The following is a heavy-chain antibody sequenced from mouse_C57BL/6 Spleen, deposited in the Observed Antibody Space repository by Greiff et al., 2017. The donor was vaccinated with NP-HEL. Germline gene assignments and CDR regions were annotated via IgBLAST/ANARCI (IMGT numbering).Heavy chain of an antibody. CDR1: GYTFTSYW. Sequence: VQLQQPGAELVKPGASVKLSCKASGYTFTSYWMQWVKQRPGQGLEWIGEIDPSDSYTNYNQKFKGKATLTVDTSSSTAYMQLSSLTSEDSAVYYCARGDDGYPAWFAYWGKGTLVTVSA. V-gene: IGHV1-50*01. D-gene: IGHD2-3*01. J-gene: IGHJ3*01. CDR2: IDPSDSYT. CDR3: ARGDDGYPAWFAY.